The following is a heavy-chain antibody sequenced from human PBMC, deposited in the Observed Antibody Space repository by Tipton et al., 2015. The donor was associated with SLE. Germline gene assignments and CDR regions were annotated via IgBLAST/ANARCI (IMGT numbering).Heavy chain of an antibody. CDR2: IFYNGFT. CDR1: GGSINTDYYY. V-gene: IGHV4-31*03. D-gene: IGHD3-3*01. J-gene: IGHJ5*02. Sequence: TLSLTCTVSGGSINTDYYYWSWIRQYPDKGLEFIGYIFYNGFTSYNPSLRSRLTLSLDTSENQFSLKLSSVTAADTAVYYCARGVWSGYPNWFDPWGQGTLVTVSS. CDR3: ARGVWSGYPNWFDP.